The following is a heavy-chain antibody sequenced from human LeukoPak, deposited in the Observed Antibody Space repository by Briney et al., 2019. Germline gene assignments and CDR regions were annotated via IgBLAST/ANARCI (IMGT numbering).Heavy chain of an antibody. CDR3: ARDPEG. CDR1: GYTFTGYY. V-gene: IGHV1-2*02. J-gene: IGHJ4*02. Sequence: ASVKLSCNASGYTFTGYYMHWVRQPPAQGLEGMGGINTNSGGTNYAQKFQGRVTMTRDTSISTAYMELSRLRSDDTAVYYCARDPEGWGQGTLVTVSS. CDR2: INTNSGGT.